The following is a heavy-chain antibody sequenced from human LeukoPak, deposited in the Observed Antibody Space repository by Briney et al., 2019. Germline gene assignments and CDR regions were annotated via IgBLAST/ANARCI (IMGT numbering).Heavy chain of an antibody. V-gene: IGHV4-34*01. CDR1: GGSFSGYY. D-gene: IGHD1-1*01. Sequence: PSETLSLTCAVYGGSFSGYYWSWIRQPPGKGLEWIGEINHSGSTNYNPSLKSRVTISVDTSKNQFSLKLSSVTAADTAVYYCARTARYGSLQFDYWGQGTLVTVSS. J-gene: IGHJ4*02. CDR3: ARTARYGSLQFDY. CDR2: INHSGST.